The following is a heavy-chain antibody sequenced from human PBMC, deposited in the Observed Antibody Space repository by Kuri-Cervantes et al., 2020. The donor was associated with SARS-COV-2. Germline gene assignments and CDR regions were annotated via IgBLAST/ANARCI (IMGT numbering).Heavy chain of an antibody. CDR1: RFTFSSYE. D-gene: IGHD2-2*01. V-gene: IGHV3-48*03. J-gene: IGHJ4*02. CDR2: ISSSGSTI. CDR3: ARVVIPAALDY. Sequence: GESLKISCAASRFTFSSYEMNWVRQAPGKGLEWVSYISSSGSTIYYADSVKGRFTISRDNAKNSLYLQMNSLRAEDTAVYYCARVVIPAALDYWGQGTLVTVSS.